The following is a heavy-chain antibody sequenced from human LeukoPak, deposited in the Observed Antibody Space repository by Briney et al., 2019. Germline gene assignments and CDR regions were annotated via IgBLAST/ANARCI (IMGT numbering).Heavy chain of an antibody. CDR2: INWSGGST. D-gene: IGHD3-10*01. V-gene: IGHV3-20*04. J-gene: IGHJ4*02. CDR1: GFSFDDYG. CDR3: ARGGYGSGSPGY. Sequence: AGGSLRLSCAASGFSFDDYGMSWVRQAPGKGLEWVSGINWSGGSTGYADSVKGRFTISRDNAKNSLYLQMNSLRADDTASYYCARGGYGSGSPGYWGQGTLVTVSS.